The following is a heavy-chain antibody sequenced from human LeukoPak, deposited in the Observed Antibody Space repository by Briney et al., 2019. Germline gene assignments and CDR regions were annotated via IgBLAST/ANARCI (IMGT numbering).Heavy chain of an antibody. CDR2: ISSSSSTI. J-gene: IGHJ3*02. CDR3: TRAGYSSSWYAFDI. Sequence: PGGSLRLSCAASGFTFSSYSMNWVRQAPGKGLEWVSYISSSSSTIYYADSVKGRFTISRDNAKNSLYLQMNSLKTEDTAVYYCTRAGYSSSWYAFDIWGQGTMVTVSS. V-gene: IGHV3-48*04. CDR1: GFTFSSYS. D-gene: IGHD6-13*01.